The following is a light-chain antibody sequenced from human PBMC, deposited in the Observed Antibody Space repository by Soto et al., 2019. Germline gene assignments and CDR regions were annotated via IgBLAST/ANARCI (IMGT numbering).Light chain of an antibody. V-gene: IGLV2-8*01. CDR1: SSDVGGYNF. CDR2: EVT. CDR3: TSYAGSNIPVV. J-gene: IGLJ2*01. Sequence: QSALTQPPSASGSPGQSVTISCSGTSSDVGGYNFVSWYQQHPGKAPKLMIYEVTKRPSGVPDRFSGSKSGNTASLTVSGLKAEAEASYYCTSYAGSNIPVVFSGGTKLTVL.